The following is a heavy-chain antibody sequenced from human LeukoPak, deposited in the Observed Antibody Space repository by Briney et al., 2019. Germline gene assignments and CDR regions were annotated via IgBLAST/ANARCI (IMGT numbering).Heavy chain of an antibody. J-gene: IGHJ6*03. Sequence: PGVLVRLSWGATGFKVEDEGMGWVRHTQRKGLESVSGINWNGGGKGYADSVKGRFTISRDNAKNSLYLHMNSLRAEDTALYYCARGHDILTGDYDMDVWGKGTTVTVFS. V-gene: IGHV3-20*04. D-gene: IGHD3-9*01. CDR2: INWNGGGK. CDR1: GFKVEDEG. CDR3: ARGHDILTGDYDMDV.